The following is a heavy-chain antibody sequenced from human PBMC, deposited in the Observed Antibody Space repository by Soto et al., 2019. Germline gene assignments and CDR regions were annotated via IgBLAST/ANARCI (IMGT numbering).Heavy chain of an antibody. V-gene: IGHV1-18*04. J-gene: IGHJ3*02. CDR1: GYTFTSYG. Sequence: ASVKVSCKASGYTFTSYGISWVRQAPGQGLEWMGWISAYNGNTNYAQKLQGRVTMTTDTSTSTAYMELRSLRSDDTAVYYCASSESGYSYGYDAFDIWGQGTMVTVSS. CDR3: ASSESGYSYGYDAFDI. D-gene: IGHD5-18*01. CDR2: ISAYNGNT.